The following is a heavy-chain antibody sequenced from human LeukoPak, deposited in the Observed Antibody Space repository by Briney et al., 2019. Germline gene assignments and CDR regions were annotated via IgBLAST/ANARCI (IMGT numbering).Heavy chain of an antibody. J-gene: IGHJ4*02. CDR3: ARDGYSGSDAL. D-gene: IGHD5-12*01. CDR1: GGSISTDY. V-gene: IGHV4-59*01. Sequence: SETLSLTCPVDGGSISTDYWSWVRQPPGKGLEWIGYIYHSGSTKSNPSLKSRVTISVDTSQNQFSLKLSSVTAADTAVYYCARDGYSGSDALWGQGTLVTVSS. CDR2: IYHSGST.